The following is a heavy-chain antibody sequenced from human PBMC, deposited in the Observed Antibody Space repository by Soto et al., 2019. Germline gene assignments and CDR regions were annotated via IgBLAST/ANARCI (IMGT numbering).Heavy chain of an antibody. Sequence: SETLSLTCTVSGGSISSSSYYWGWIRQPPGKGLEWIGSIYYSGSTYYNLSLKSRITINPDTSKDQFSLQLNSVTPEDTAVYYCARDTGTFGGVIGYWGQGTLVTVSS. CDR2: IYYSGST. V-gene: IGHV4-39*02. J-gene: IGHJ4*02. CDR1: GGSISSSSYY. D-gene: IGHD3-16*01. CDR3: ARDTGTFGGVIGY.